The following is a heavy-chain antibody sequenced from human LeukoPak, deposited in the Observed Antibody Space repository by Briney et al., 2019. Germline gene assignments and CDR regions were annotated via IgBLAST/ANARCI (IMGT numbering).Heavy chain of an antibody. CDR2: ISGSGGST. CDR3: AKHERSGYDALDY. CDR1: GFTFSSYW. D-gene: IGHD5-12*01. Sequence: GGSLRLSCAASGFTFSSYWMSWVRQAPGKGLEWVSAISGSGGSTYYADSVKGRFTISRDNSKNTLYLQMNSLRAEDTAVYYCAKHERSGYDALDYWGQGTLVTVSS. J-gene: IGHJ4*02. V-gene: IGHV3-23*01.